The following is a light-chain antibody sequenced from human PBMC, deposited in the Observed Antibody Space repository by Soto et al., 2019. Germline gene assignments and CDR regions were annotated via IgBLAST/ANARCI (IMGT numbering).Light chain of an antibody. Sequence: QSALTQPPSASGSPGQSVTISCTGTGSDIGAYNYVSWYQQYPGKAPKVMIYDVIKRPSGVPDRFSGSKSGNTASLTVSGLRADDEAVYSCSLFVGGDSFDVIFGGGTKLTVL. CDR2: DVI. V-gene: IGLV2-8*01. J-gene: IGLJ2*01. CDR3: SLFVGGDSFDVI. CDR1: GSDIGAYNY.